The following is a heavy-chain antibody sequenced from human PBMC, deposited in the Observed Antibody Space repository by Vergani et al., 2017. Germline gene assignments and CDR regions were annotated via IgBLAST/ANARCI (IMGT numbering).Heavy chain of an antibody. J-gene: IGHJ6*02. CDR3: VRVPLIRRCSGNYVINNYHGMDV. CDR2: VNQDGSEK. CDR1: GFISSSYW. V-gene: IGHV3-7*01. D-gene: IGHD3-10*02. Sequence: EGQLVESGGDWVQRGGSLRLSCAASGFISSSYWMSWVRPAPGKGLEWVVNVNQDGSEKYYVDSVRGRFNISRDNAQNSMYLQMNSLRAEYTAVYFCVRVPLIRRCSGNYVINNYHGMDVWGQGTTVIVSS.